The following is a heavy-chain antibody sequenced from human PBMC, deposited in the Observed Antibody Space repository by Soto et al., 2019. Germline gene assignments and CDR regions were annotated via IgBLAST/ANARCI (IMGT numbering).Heavy chain of an antibody. D-gene: IGHD2-15*01. Sequence: QVQLVQSGAEVKKPGSSVKVSCKASGGTFSSYAISWVRQAPGQGLEWMGGIIPIFGTANYAQKFQGRVTITADESTSTAYMELGSVRSEDAAVYYCAREVVVAATGWFDPWGQGTLVTVSS. CDR2: IIPIFGTA. V-gene: IGHV1-69*12. CDR1: GGTFSSYA. CDR3: AREVVVAATGWFDP. J-gene: IGHJ5*02.